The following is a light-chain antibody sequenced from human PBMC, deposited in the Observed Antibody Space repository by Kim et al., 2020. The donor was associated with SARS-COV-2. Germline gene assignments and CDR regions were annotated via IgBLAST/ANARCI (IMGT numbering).Light chain of an antibody. CDR1: TGTVTSDHW. Sequence: GGTITLTCGSSTGTVTSDHWPYWLQQKPGQAPRTLMYDTSNKYSWTPARFSGSLLGGQAALTLSGAQPEDEADYYCLLLYSGGRRVFGGGTKVTVL. CDR3: LLLYSGGRRV. V-gene: IGLV7-46*01. CDR2: DTS. J-gene: IGLJ3*02.